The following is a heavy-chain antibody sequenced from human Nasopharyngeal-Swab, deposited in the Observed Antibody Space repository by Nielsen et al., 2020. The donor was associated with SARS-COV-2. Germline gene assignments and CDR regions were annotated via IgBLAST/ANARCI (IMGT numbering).Heavy chain of an antibody. CDR2: ISSSTTYI. CDR3: ARDGLDYDFWSAYFMDV. V-gene: IGHV3-21*01. CDR1: GFTFSNYN. D-gene: IGHD3-3*01. Sequence: GGSLRLSCAASGFTFSNYNMNWVRQAPRKGLEWVSSISSSTTYIYYADSVKGRFTISRDNAKNSLYLQMNSLRAEDTAVYYCARDGLDYDFWSAYFMDVWGQGTTVTVSS. J-gene: IGHJ6*02.